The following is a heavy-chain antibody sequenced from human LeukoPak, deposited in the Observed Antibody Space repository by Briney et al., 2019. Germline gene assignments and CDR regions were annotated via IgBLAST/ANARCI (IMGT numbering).Heavy chain of an antibody. CDR2: ISAYNGNT. CDR1: GYTFTSYG. CDR3: ARDPDAVYSGYDSDWFDP. V-gene: IGHV1-18*04. Sequence: ASVKLSCKASGYTFTSYGISWVRQAPGQGLEWMGWISAYNGNTNYAQKLQGRVTMTTDTSTSTAYMELRSLRSDDTAAYYCARDPDAVYSGYDSDWFDPWGQGALVTVSS. D-gene: IGHD5-12*01. J-gene: IGHJ5*02.